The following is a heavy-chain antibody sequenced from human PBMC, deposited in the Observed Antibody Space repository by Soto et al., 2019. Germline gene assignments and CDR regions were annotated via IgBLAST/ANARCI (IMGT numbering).Heavy chain of an antibody. Sequence: LRLSCTASGFTFGDYAMSWVRQAPGKGLEWVGFIRSKAYGGTTEYAASVKGRFTISRDDSKSIAYLQMNSLKTEDTAVYYCTRDSMWGSSSPRGEYYYYGMDVWGQGTTVTVSS. J-gene: IGHJ6*02. CDR2: IRSKAYGGTT. CDR1: GFTFGDYA. V-gene: IGHV3-49*04. CDR3: TRDSMWGSSSPRGEYYYYGMDV. D-gene: IGHD6-6*01.